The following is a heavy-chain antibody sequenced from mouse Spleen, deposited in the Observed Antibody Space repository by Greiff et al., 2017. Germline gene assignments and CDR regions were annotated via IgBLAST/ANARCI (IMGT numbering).Heavy chain of an antibody. CDR3: AREDYGNPYAMDY. J-gene: IGHJ4*01. V-gene: IGHV5-6-5*01. CDR1: GFTFSSYA. D-gene: IGHD2-1*01. CDR2: ISSGGST. Sequence: EVKVVESGGDLVKPGGSLKLSCAASGFTFSSYAMSWVRQTPEKRLEWVASISSGGSTYYPDSVKGRFTISRDNARNILYLQMSSLRSEDTAMYYCAREDYGNPYAMDYWGQGTSVTVSS.